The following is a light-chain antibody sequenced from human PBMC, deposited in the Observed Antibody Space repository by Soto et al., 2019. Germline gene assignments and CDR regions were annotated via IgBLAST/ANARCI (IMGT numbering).Light chain of an antibody. Sequence: EIVLTQSPGTLSLSPGERATLSCRASQSVSSSYLAWNQQKPGQAPRLLIYGASSMATGIPDRFSGSGSGTDFTLTISRLEPEDFAVYYCQQYGSSPLTFGGGTKVEIK. CDR1: QSVSSSY. CDR2: GAS. CDR3: QQYGSSPLT. J-gene: IGKJ4*01. V-gene: IGKV3-20*01.